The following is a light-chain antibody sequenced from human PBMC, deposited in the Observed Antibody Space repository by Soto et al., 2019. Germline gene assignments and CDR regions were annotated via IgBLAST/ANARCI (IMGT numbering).Light chain of an antibody. CDR3: QQYGSSRWT. J-gene: IGKJ1*01. CDR1: QSVSNNY. V-gene: IGKV3-20*01. Sequence: EIVLTQSPGTLSPSPGERATLSCRASQSVSNNYLAWCQQKPGQAPRLLIYGASSRATGIPDRFSGSGSGTDFTLTISRLEPEDFAVYYCQQYGSSRWTFGQGTKVDIK. CDR2: GAS.